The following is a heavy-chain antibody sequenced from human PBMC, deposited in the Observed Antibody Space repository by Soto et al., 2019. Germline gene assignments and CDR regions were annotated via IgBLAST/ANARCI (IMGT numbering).Heavy chain of an antibody. V-gene: IGHV4-30-2*01. Sequence: SETLSLTCAVSGGSISSGGYSWSWIRQPPGKGLEWIGYIYHSGSTYYNPSLKSRVTISVDRSKNQFSLKLSSVTAADTAVYYCARATLEYDSSGPMSPWGQGTLVTVSS. CDR3: ARATLEYDSSGPMSP. CDR2: IYHSGST. J-gene: IGHJ4*02. D-gene: IGHD3-22*01. CDR1: GGSISSGGYS.